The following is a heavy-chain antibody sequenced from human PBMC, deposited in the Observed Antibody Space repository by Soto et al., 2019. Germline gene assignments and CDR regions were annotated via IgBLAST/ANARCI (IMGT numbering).Heavy chain of an antibody. CDR2: IWYDGSNK. CDR1: EFTFSSYG. J-gene: IGHJ4*02. V-gene: IGHV3-33*01. Sequence: QVQLVESGGGVVQPGRSLRLSCAASEFTFSSYGMHWVRQAPGKGLEWVAVIWYDGSNKYYPDSVKGRITISRDNSKNTIYLQMSSMRAEDTAVYYCAREDYGSGSFDHWGQGTLVTVSS. D-gene: IGHD3-10*01. CDR3: AREDYGSGSFDH.